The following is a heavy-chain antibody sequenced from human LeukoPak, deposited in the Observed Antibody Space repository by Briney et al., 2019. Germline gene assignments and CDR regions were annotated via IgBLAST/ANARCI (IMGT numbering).Heavy chain of an antibody. D-gene: IGHD6-13*01. CDR2: INHSGST. Sequence: SETLSLTCAVYGGSFSGYYWSWIRQPPGKGLEWIGEINHSGSTNYNPSLKSRVTISVDTSKNQFSLKLSSVTAADTAVCYCARRRSPYSSSWYGYFDYWGQGTLVTVSS. CDR1: GGSFSGYY. V-gene: IGHV4-34*01. CDR3: ARRRSPYSSSWYGYFDY. J-gene: IGHJ4*02.